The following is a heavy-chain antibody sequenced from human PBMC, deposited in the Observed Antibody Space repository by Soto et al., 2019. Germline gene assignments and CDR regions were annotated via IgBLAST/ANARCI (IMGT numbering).Heavy chain of an antibody. CDR2: IKSKPDGETT. V-gene: IGHV3-15*07. Sequence: QLVESGGGLVKPGGSLALSCAGSGFAFTNVWLHWVRQAPGKGLEWVGRIKSKPDGETTDYAAPVKGRFTISRDDSTNTLYLQMNSLQTEDSGLYFCNTYYYFGCGHTPLWGQGTLVTVSS. CDR3: NTYYYFGCGHTPL. D-gene: IGHD3-3*01. CDR1: GFAFTNVW. J-gene: IGHJ4*02.